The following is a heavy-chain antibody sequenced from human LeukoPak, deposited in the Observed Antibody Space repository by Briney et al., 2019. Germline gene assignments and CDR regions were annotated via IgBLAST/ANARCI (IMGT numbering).Heavy chain of an antibody. Sequence: SETLSLTCTVSGGSISSGGYYWSWIRQHLGKGLEWIGYIYYSGSTYYNPSLKSRVTISVDTSKNQFSLKLSSVTAADTAVYYCARVLGVVPAAIDYWGQGTLVTVSS. CDR2: IYYSGST. J-gene: IGHJ4*02. CDR1: GGSISSGGYY. CDR3: ARVLGVVPAAIDY. V-gene: IGHV4-31*03. D-gene: IGHD2-2*01.